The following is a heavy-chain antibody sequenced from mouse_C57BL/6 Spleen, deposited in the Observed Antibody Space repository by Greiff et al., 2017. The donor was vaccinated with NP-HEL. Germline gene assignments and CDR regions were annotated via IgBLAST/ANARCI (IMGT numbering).Heavy chain of an antibody. CDR3: ARGGLLRDYWYFDV. V-gene: IGHV5-16*01. CDR2: INYDGSST. Sequence: EVMLVESEGGLVQPGSSMKLSCTASGFTFSDYYMAWVRPVPEKGLEWVANINYDGSSTYYLDSLKSRFIISRDNAKNILYLQMSSLKSEDTATYYCARGGLLRDYWYFDVWGTGTTVTVSS. J-gene: IGHJ1*03. CDR1: GFTFSDYY. D-gene: IGHD2-3*01.